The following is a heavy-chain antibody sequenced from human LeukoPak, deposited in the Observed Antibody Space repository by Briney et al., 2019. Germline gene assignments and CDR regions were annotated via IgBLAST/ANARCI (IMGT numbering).Heavy chain of an antibody. V-gene: IGHV4-39*01. J-gene: IGHJ4*02. CDR2: IYYSGST. CDR1: GGSVSRSGYY. Sequence: PSETLSLTCTVSGGSVSRSGYYWGWIRQPPGKGLEWIGSIYYSGSTYYNPSLKSRVTISVDTSKNQFSLKLSSVTAADTAVYYCARQGWELLEWTFDYWGQGTLVTVSS. CDR3: ARQGWELLEWTFDY. D-gene: IGHD1-26*01.